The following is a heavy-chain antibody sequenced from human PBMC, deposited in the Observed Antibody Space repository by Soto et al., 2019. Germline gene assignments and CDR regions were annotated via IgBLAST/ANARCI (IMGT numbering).Heavy chain of an antibody. J-gene: IGHJ2*01. V-gene: IGHV3-33*01. Sequence: QVQLVESGGGVVQPGRSLRLSCAASGFTFRNYGMHWVRQAPGKGLEWVALIYYDGSNTFYTDSVKGRFTISRDNSKSTLHLQMNSLRAEDTAVYYCTRDVSSRYFDLWGRGSLVTVSS. CDR2: IYYDGSNT. CDR3: TRDVSSRYFDL. CDR1: GFTFRNYG.